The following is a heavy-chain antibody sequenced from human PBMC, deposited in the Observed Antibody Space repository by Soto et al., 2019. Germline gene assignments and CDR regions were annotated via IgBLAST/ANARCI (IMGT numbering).Heavy chain of an antibody. J-gene: IGHJ3*02. CDR3: ARELVLSEAVVRAFDI. Sequence: KFQGRVTITRDTSASTAYMELSSLRSEDTAVYYCARELVLSEAVVRAFDIWGQGTMGTVSS. V-gene: IGHV1-3*01. D-gene: IGHD2-15*01.